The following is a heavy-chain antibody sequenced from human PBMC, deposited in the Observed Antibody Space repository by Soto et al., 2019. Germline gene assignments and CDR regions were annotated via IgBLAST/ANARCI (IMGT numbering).Heavy chain of an antibody. D-gene: IGHD6-6*01. J-gene: IGHJ5*02. Sequence: LSHTCTASGGSLRRGGYSWHWNDQHPGKGLEWICYIYSSGRTYYNPSLRSRLTISIDTPQNLFSLKLSSVTAADTAVYFCAREEAVRLERRVDAWGQGTLVTFSS. CDR3: AREEAVRLERRVDA. CDR2: IYSSGRT. V-gene: IGHV4-31*03. CDR1: GGSLRRGGYS.